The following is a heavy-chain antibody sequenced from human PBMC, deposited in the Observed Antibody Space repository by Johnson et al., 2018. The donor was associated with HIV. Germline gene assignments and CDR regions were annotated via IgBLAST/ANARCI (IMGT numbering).Heavy chain of an antibody. D-gene: IGHD1-7*01. CDR2: ISYDGSNK. V-gene: IGHV3-30-3*01. CDR3: ARDERWNYYDAFDI. CDR1: GFTFSSYA. J-gene: IGHJ3*02. Sequence: QVQLVESGGGVVQPGRSLRLSCAASGFTFSSYAMHWVRQAPGTGLEWVAVISYDGSNKYYADSVKGRFTISRDNSKNTLYLQMNSLRAEDTAVYYCARDERWNYYDAFDIWGQGTMVTVSS.